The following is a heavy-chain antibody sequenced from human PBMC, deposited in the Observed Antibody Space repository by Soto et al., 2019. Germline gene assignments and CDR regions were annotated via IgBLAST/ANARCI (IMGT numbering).Heavy chain of an antibody. Sequence: QVQLQESGPGLVKPSETLSLTCTVSGGSISSYYWIWIRQPPGKGLVWIGFIYYMGSTNYKPSLKSRVTLSVDTSKNPFSLKLSSVTAADTAVYYCARSGTTVVYYGMDVWGQGTTVTVSS. CDR2: IYYMGST. CDR1: GGSISSYY. D-gene: IGHD1-7*01. V-gene: IGHV4-59*01. J-gene: IGHJ6*02. CDR3: ARSGTTVVYYGMDV.